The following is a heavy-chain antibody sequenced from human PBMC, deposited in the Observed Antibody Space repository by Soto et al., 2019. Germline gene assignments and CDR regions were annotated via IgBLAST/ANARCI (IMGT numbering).Heavy chain of an antibody. CDR3: AMGWLLRDAFAI. Sequence: GGSLRLSCAASGFTFSSYDMHWVRQATGKGLEWVSAIGTAGDTYYPGSVKGRFTISRENAKNSLYLQMNSLRAGDTAVYYCAMGWLLRDAFAIWGQGTMVTVSS. CDR1: GFTFSSYD. D-gene: IGHD2-15*01. CDR2: IGTAGDT. J-gene: IGHJ3*02. V-gene: IGHV3-13*01.